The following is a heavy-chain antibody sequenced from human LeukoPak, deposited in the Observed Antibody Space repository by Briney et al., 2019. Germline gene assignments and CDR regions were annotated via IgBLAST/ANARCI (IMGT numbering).Heavy chain of an antibody. CDR1: GGTFSSYA. V-gene: IGHV1-69*05. CDR3: AREAAMGDYYYYYMDD. CDR2: IIPIFGTA. J-gene: IGHJ6*03. Sequence: ASVEVSCKASGGTFSSYAIRWVRRAPGQGLEWMGRIIPIFGTANYAQKFQGRVTVTTDESTSTAYMELSSLRSEDTAVYYCAREAAMGDYYYYYMDDWGKGTMVTVSS. D-gene: IGHD5-18*01.